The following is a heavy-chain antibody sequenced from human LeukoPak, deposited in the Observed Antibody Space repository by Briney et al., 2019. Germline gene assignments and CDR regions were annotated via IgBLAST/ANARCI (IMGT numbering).Heavy chain of an antibody. J-gene: IGHJ4*02. CDR1: GFTFSNVW. Sequence: PGGSLRLSCAASGFTFSNVWMSWVRQAPGKGLEWVGRIKSKTDGGTTDYAAPVKGRFTISRDDSKNTLYLQMNSLKTEDTAVYYCTTDPGAHRYCSGGSCYLKQPYFDYWGQGTLVTVSS. D-gene: IGHD2-15*01. CDR2: IKSKTDGGTT. CDR3: TTDPGAHRYCSGGSCYLKQPYFDY. V-gene: IGHV3-15*01.